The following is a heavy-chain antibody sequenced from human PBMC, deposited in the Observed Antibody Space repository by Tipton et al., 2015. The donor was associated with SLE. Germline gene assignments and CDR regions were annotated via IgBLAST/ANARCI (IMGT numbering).Heavy chain of an antibody. CDR1: GDSISNSDYY. V-gene: IGHV4-61*05. Sequence: TLSLTCTVSGDSISNSDYYWGWIRQPPGKGLEWIGYVYYSGSTNYNPSLKSRVTIPMDPSKNQFSLKLNSVTAADTAVYYCARFRDEYYYYAMDVWGQGTTVTVSS. J-gene: IGHJ6*02. CDR2: VYYSGST. CDR3: ARFRDEYYYYAMDV.